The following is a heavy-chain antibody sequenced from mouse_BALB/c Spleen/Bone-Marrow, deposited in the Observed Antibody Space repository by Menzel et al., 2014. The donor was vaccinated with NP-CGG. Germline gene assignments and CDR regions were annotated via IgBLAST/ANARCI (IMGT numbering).Heavy chain of an antibody. D-gene: IGHD2-1*01. CDR3: ARRGDYYGNYADY. J-gene: IGHJ4*01. Sequence: EVQLQQSGPDLVKPSQSLSLTCTVTGYSITSGYSWHWIRQFPGNKLEWMGYIRYSGSTNYNPSLKSRISNTRDTSKNHFFLQLNSVTTEDTATYYCARRGDYYGNYADYWGQGTSVTVSS. CDR1: GYSITSGYS. CDR2: IRYSGST. V-gene: IGHV3-1*02.